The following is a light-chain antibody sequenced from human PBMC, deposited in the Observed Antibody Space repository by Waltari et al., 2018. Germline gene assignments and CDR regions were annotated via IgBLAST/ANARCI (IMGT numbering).Light chain of an antibody. CDR3: QHYDSAPYS. V-gene: IGKV1-5*03. J-gene: IGKJ2*03. CDR2: KTS. Sequence: DIQMTQSPPSLSASVGDRVTITCRASHPVNNWLAWYQQKPGEAPKLLIYKTSSLQSGVPSRFSGSGSGTYFTLTIGGLQPEDFGSYYCQHYDSAPYSFGQGTKLEIK. CDR1: HPVNNW.